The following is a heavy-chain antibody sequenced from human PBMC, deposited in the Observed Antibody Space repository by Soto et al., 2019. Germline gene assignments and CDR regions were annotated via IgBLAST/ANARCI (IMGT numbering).Heavy chain of an antibody. V-gene: IGHV4-59*11. D-gene: IGHD6-19*01. Sequence: QVQLQKSGPRLVKPSETLSLTCTISGASISNHYCQWFRQPPGKGLEWIGYIHNTGGTKYNPSLKSPVTISLDTSKNQFFLKLTSVTVADTAVYYCATGGGWLTDYWGQGTLVTVSS. J-gene: IGHJ4*02. CDR3: ATGGGWLTDY. CDR2: IHNTGGT. CDR1: GASISNHY.